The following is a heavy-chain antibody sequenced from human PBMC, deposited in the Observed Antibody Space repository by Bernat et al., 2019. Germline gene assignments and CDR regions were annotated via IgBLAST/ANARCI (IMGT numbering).Heavy chain of an antibody. CDR3: GRAENCGSYLSY. D-gene: IGHD2-21*01. Sequence: EVQLVESGGGLVQPGGSLRLSCAASGFTFSSYWMHWVRQAPGKGLEWVSRINRDGSSKSYADSVKGRFTISRDNAKNTLYLQMNSLRDEDTAVYYCGRAENCGSYLSYWGQGTLVTVSS. V-gene: IGHV3-74*01. CDR1: GFTFSSYW. CDR2: INRDGSSK. J-gene: IGHJ4*02.